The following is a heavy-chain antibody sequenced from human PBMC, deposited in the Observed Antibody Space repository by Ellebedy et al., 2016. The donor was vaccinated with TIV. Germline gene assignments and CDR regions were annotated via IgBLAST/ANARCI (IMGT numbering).Heavy chain of an antibody. CDR1: GGSFSGYY. V-gene: IGHV4-34*01. CDR3: AILRGGCSSTSCSDY. J-gene: IGHJ4*02. D-gene: IGHD2-2*01. CDR2: INHSGST. Sequence: SETLSLTXAVYGGSFSGYYWSWIRQPPGKGLEWIGEINHSGSTNYNPSLKSRVTISVDTSKNQFSLKLSSVTAADTAVYYCAILRGGCSSTSCSDYWGQGTLVTVSS.